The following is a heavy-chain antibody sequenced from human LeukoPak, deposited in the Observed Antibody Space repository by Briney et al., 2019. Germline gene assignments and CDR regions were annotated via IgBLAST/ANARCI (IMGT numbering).Heavy chain of an antibody. Sequence: GGSLRLSCAASGFTFSSYAMNWVRQAPGKGVEWVGRIKPKTDGETTEYAAPVKGRFSISRDDSKNMLYLQMNSLKTEDTAVYYCITPLPYSAQGGQGTLVTVSS. CDR1: GFTFSSYA. J-gene: IGHJ4*02. V-gene: IGHV3-15*07. CDR2: IKPKTDGETT. D-gene: IGHD2-21*01. CDR3: ITPLPYSAQ.